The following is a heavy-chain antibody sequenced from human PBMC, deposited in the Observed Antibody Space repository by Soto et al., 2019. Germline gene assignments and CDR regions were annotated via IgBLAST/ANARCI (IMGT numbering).Heavy chain of an antibody. CDR2: IKSDGTVT. CDR1: GITFSTYR. J-gene: IGHJ4*02. Sequence: QPGGSLRLSCVVSGITFSTYRMHWVRQAPGKGLVWVSHIKSDGTVTHYTDSVRGRFIISRDNAKNTLFLQMNSLRAEDTAVYYCARENYDFWSGYYLDYWDQGTLVTVSS. D-gene: IGHD3-3*01. V-gene: IGHV3-74*01. CDR3: ARENYDFWSGYYLDY.